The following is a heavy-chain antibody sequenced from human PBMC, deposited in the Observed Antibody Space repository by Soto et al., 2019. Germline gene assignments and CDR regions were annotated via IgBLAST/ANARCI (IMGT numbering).Heavy chain of an antibody. J-gene: IGHJ6*02. CDR2: IYPGDSDT. Sequence: LGESLKISCKGSGYSFTSYWIGWVRQMPGKGLEWMGIIYPGDSDTRYSPSFQGQVTISADKSISTAYLQWSSLKASDTAMYYCARQGCSGGSCYHERYYYYGMDVWGQGTTVTVSS. V-gene: IGHV5-51*01. CDR3: ARQGCSGGSCYHERYYYYGMDV. CDR1: GYSFTSYW. D-gene: IGHD2-15*01.